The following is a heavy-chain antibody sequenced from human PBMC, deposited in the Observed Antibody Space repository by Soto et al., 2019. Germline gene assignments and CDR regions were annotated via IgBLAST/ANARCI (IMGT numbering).Heavy chain of an antibody. Sequence: EVQLLESGGGLVQPGGSLRLSCAASGFTFSSYAMSWVRQAPGKGLEWVSAISGSGGSTYYADSVKGRFTISRDNSKNTLYLQMNSRRAEDTAVYYCAKDDCSGGSCSSLDYWGQGTLVTVSS. V-gene: IGHV3-23*01. CDR1: GFTFSSYA. J-gene: IGHJ4*02. CDR2: ISGSGGST. D-gene: IGHD2-15*01. CDR3: AKDDCSGGSCSSLDY.